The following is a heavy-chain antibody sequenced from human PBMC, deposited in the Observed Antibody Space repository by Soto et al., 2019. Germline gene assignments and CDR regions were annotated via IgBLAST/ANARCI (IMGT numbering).Heavy chain of an antibody. V-gene: IGHV3-72*01. CDR1: GFTFSDHY. J-gene: IGHJ4*02. D-gene: IGHD3-16*01. Sequence: EVQLVESGGGLVQPGGSLRLSCAASGFTFSDHYMDWIRQAPGKGLEWVGRVKNKANSYGTEYAATVKGRFSIPRDDSKNSPNLKMNSMETGDGAVYYCARLGVSAAYMRSRRYDHWGQGTLVTVSS. CDR2: VKNKANSYGT. CDR3: ARLGVSAAYMRSRRYDH.